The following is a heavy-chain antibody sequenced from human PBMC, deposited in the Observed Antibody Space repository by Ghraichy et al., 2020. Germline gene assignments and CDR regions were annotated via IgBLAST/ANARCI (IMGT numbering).Heavy chain of an antibody. J-gene: IGHJ3*02. D-gene: IGHD3-9*01. CDR2: FDPEDGET. Sequence: ASVKVSCKVSGYTLTELSMHWVRQAPGKGLEWMGGFDPEDGETIYAQKFQGRVTMTEDTSTDTAYMELSSLRSEDTAVYYCATRSDILTGYQSADAFDIWGQGTMVTVSS. V-gene: IGHV1-24*01. CDR3: ATRSDILTGYQSADAFDI. CDR1: GYTLTELS.